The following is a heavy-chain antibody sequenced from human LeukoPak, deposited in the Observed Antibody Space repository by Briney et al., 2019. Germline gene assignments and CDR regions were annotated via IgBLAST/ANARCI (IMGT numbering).Heavy chain of an antibody. CDR1: GFTFSSYA. V-gene: IGHV3-30-3*01. CDR3: ARERSNAFDI. J-gene: IGHJ3*02. CDR2: IPYDGSNK. Sequence: PGGSLRLSCAASGFTFSSYAMHWVRQAPGKGQERVAVIPYDGSNKYYADSVKGRFTISRDNSKNTLYLQMNSLRAEDTAVYYCARERSNAFDIWGQGTMVTVSS.